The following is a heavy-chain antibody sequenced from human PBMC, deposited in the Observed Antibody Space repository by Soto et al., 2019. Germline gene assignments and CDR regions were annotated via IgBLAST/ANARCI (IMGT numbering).Heavy chain of an antibody. V-gene: IGHV1-18*01. CDR1: GYTFTSYG. CDR3: ARDSRIQLCYDP. J-gene: IGHJ5*02. Sequence: ASVKVSCKASGYTFTSYGISWVRQAPGQGPEWMGWISAYNGNTNYAQKLQGRVTMTTDTSTSTAYMELRSLRSDDTAVYYCARDSRIQLCYDPWGQGTLVTVSS. CDR2: ISAYNGNT. D-gene: IGHD5-18*01.